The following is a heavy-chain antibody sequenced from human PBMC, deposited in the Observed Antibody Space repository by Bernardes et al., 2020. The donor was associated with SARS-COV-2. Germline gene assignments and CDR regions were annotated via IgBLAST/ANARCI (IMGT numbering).Heavy chain of an antibody. CDR1: GFTFSSYA. Sequence: GGSLRLSCAASGFTFSSYAMHWVRQAPGKGLESVSAISSNGGSTYYANSVKGRFTISRDNSKNTLYLQMGSLRAEDMAVYYCARRAPVDYDFWSGYYFDYWGQGTLVTVSS. D-gene: IGHD3-3*01. CDR3: ARRAPVDYDFWSGYYFDY. CDR2: ISSNGGST. V-gene: IGHV3-64*01. J-gene: IGHJ4*02.